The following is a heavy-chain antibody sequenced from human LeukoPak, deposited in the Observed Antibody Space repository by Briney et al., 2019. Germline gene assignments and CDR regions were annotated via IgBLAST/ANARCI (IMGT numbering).Heavy chain of an antibody. CDR3: ARAPRGIFDY. V-gene: IGHV6-1*01. Sequence: SQTLSLTCAISGDTFSSNSAAWNWIRQSQSRGLEWLGRTYYRSKWYNDYAVSVKSRIAINPDTSKNQLSLQLNSVTPEDTAVYYCARAPRGIFDYWGQGTLVTVSS. D-gene: IGHD3-16*01. CDR2: TYYRSKWYN. J-gene: IGHJ4*02. CDR1: GDTFSSNSAA.